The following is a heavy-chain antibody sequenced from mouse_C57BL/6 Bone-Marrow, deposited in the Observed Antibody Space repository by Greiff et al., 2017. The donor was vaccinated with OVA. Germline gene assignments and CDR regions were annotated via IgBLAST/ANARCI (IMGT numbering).Heavy chain of an antibody. CDR1: GYTFTDYY. CDR3: ARATTAFMDY. J-gene: IGHJ4*01. D-gene: IGHD1-2*01. CDR2: INPYNGGT. Sequence: EVQLQQPGPVLVKPGASVKMSCKASGYTFTDYYMNWVKQSHGKSLEWIGVINPYNGGTSYNQKFKGKATLTVDKSSSTAYMELNSLTSEDSAVYYCARATTAFMDYWGQGTSVTVSS. V-gene: IGHV1-19*01.